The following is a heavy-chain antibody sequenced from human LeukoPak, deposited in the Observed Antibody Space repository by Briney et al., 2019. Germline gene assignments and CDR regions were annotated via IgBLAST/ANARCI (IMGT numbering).Heavy chain of an antibody. D-gene: IGHD3-10*01. CDR3: ARVSLWFGELYSDYYYGMDV. CDR1: GFTFSSYA. J-gene: IGHJ6*02. CDR2: ISYDGSNK. Sequence: PGGSLRLSCAASGFTFSSYAMHWVLQAPGKGLEWVAVISYDGSNKYYADSVKGRFTISRDNSKNTLYLQMNSLRAEDTAVYYCARVSLWFGELYSDYYYGMDVWGQGTTVTASS. V-gene: IGHV3-30-3*01.